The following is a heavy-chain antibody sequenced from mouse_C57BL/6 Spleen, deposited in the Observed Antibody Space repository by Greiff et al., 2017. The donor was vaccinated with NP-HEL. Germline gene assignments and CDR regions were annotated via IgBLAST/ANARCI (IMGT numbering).Heavy chain of an antibody. J-gene: IGHJ2*01. V-gene: IGHV5-4*01. CDR3: ARDRRTLTGKVLYYFDY. D-gene: IGHD4-1*01. CDR1: GFTFSSYA. Sequence: EVQLVESGGGLVKPGGSLKLSCAASGFTFSSYAMSWVRQTPEKRLEWVATISDGGSYTYYPDNVKGRFTISRDNAKNNLYLQMSHLKSEDTAMYYCARDRRTLTGKVLYYFDYWGQGTTLTVSS. CDR2: ISDGGSYT.